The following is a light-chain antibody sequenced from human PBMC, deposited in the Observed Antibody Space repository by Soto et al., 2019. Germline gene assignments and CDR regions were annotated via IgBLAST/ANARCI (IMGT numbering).Light chain of an antibody. CDR1: SSDVGGYNY. CDR3: CSYAGSYTLV. V-gene: IGLV2-11*01. J-gene: IGLJ2*01. CDR2: DVS. Sequence: QSVLTQPRSVSGSPGQSVTISCTGTSSDVGGYNYVSWYQHHPGKAPKLMIYDVSKRPSGVPGRFSGSKSGDTASLTISGLQAEDEADYYCCSYAGSYTLVFGGGTKVTVL.